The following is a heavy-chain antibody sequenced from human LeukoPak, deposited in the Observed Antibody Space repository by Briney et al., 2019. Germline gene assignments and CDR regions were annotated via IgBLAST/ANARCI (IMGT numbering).Heavy chain of an antibody. J-gene: IGHJ3*02. D-gene: IGHD1-14*01. V-gene: IGHV4-59*01. CDR3: ARGRKRSDAFDI. Sequence: PSETLSLTCTVSGGSISSYYWSWIRQPPGKGLEWIGYIYYSGSTNYNPSLKSRVTISVDTSKNQFSLKLSSVTAADTAVYYCARGRKRSDAFDIWGQGTMVIVSS. CDR1: GGSISSYY. CDR2: IYYSGST.